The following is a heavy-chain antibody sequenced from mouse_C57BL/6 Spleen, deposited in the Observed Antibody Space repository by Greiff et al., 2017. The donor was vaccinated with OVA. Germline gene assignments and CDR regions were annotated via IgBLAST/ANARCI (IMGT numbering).Heavy chain of an antibody. J-gene: IGHJ3*01. V-gene: IGHV5-4*01. D-gene: IGHD1-1*01. CDR1: GFTFSSYA. Sequence: EVKLMESGGGLVKPGGSLKLSCAASGFTFSSYAMSWVRQTPEKRLEWVATISDGGSYTYYPDNVKGRFNISRDNAKNNLYLQMSHLKSEDTAMYYCAREGDYGSSYDPFAYWGQGTLVTVSA. CDR2: ISDGGSYT. CDR3: AREGDYGSSYDPFAY.